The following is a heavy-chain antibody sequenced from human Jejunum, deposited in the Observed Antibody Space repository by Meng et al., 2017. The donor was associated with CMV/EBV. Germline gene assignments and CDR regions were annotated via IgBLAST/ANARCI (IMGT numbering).Heavy chain of an antibody. CDR1: GFHCSTYA. CDR2: IRYDGSDE. J-gene: IGHJ4*02. Sequence: QGDLVYSGGGLVQPGGSLRLFWSASGFHCSTYARHWPRPAPGKGLEWVAFIRYDGSDEYYADSVKGRFTISRDNSKNTLFLPKNSLRPEDTAVYYCAKLLSSDLDFWGQGTLVTVS. D-gene: IGHD6-25*01. CDR3: AKLLSSDLDF. V-gene: IGHV3-30*02.